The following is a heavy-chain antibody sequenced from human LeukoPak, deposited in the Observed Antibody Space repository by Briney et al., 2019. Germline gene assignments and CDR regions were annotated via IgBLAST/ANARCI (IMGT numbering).Heavy chain of an antibody. Sequence: GGSLRLSCAASGFTFSSYEMNWVRQAPGKELEWVSYISSSGSTIYYADSVKGRFTISRDNAKNSLYLQMNSLRAEDTAVYYCATQVGDGGYFDYWGQGTLVTVSS. CDR1: GFTFSSYE. CDR3: ATQVGDGGYFDY. D-gene: IGHD1-26*01. J-gene: IGHJ4*02. CDR2: ISSSGSTI. V-gene: IGHV3-48*03.